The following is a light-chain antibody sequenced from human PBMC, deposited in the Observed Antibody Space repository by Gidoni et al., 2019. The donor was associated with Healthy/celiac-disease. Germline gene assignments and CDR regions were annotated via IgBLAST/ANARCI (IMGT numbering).Light chain of an antibody. J-gene: IGKJ1*01. Sequence: DIVMTQSPDSLAVSLGERATINCKSSQSVLYSSNNKNYLAWYQQKPGQPPKLLIYWASTREPGVPDRFSGSGSGTDFTLTISSLQAEDVAVYYCQQYYSPLTFXXXTKVEIK. CDR1: QSVLYSSNNKNY. CDR2: WAS. CDR3: QQYYSPLT. V-gene: IGKV4-1*01.